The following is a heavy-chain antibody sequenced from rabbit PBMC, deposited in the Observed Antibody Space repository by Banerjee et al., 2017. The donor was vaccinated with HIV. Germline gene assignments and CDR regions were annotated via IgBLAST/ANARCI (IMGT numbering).Heavy chain of an antibody. V-gene: IGHV1S45*01. CDR1: GIDLSSDYY. CDR2: IYAGSSGST. J-gene: IGHJ4*01. CDR3: ARDGASGYNFNL. D-gene: IGHD1-1*01. Sequence: QQQLEESGGGLVKPGGTLTLTCKASGIDLSSDYYMCWVRQAPGKGLELIACIYAGSSGSTYYASWAKGRFTISKTSSTTVTLQMTSLTAADTATYFCARDGASGYNFNLWGPGTLVTVS.